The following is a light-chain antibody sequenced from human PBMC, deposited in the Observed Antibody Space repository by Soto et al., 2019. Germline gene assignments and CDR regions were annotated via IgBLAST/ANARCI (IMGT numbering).Light chain of an antibody. V-gene: IGKV3-15*01. J-gene: IGKJ1*01. CDR3: QQYNNWPRT. Sequence: EIVMTQSPATLSVYPGERATLSCRPSQSVSSNLAWYQQKPGQAPRLLIYGASTRATGIPARFSGSGSGTEFTLTISSLQSEDFAVYYCQQYNNWPRTFGQVTKV. CDR1: QSVSSN. CDR2: GAS.